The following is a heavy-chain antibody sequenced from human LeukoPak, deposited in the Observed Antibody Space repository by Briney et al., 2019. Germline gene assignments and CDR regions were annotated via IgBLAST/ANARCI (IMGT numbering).Heavy chain of an antibody. J-gene: IGHJ3*02. CDR1: GFTVSSSY. CDR3: ARDAVEGDAFDI. Sequence: GGSLRLSCAASGFTVSSSYMSWVRQAPGKGLEWVSIIYSGGSTYSADSVRGRFTISRDDSNNTLYLQMNSLRAEDTAVYYCARDAVEGDAFDIWGQGTMVTVSS. V-gene: IGHV3-53*01. CDR2: IYSGGST. D-gene: IGHD5-24*01.